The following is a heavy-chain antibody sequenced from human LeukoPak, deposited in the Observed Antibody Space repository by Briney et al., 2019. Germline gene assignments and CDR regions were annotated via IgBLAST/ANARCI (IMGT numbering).Heavy chain of an antibody. CDR3: ARDPADCGGDCYPSTSYYFDY. Sequence: GSLRLSCAASGFTFSSYSMNWVRQAPGKGLEWVSSISSSSSYIYYADSVKGRFTISRDNAKNSLYLQMNSLRAEDTAVYYCARDPADCGGDCYPSTSYYFDYWGQGTLVTVSS. CDR2: ISSSSSYI. J-gene: IGHJ4*02. V-gene: IGHV3-21*01. D-gene: IGHD2-21*02. CDR1: GFTFSSYS.